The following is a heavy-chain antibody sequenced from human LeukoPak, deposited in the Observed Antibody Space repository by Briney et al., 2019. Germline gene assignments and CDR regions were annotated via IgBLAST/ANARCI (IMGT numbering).Heavy chain of an antibody. CDR1: GFTFSSYA. J-gene: IGHJ4*02. D-gene: IGHD3-10*01. Sequence: GGSLRLSCAASGFTFSSYAMSGVRQAPGKGLEWVSAISGSGGSTYYADSVKGRFTISRDNSKNTLYLQMNSLRAEDTAVYYCAQAQLCFGELAPFDYWGQGTLVTVSS. CDR2: ISGSGGST. CDR3: AQAQLCFGELAPFDY. V-gene: IGHV3-23*01.